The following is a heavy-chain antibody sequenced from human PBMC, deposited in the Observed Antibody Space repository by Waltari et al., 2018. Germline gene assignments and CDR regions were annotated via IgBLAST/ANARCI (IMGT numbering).Heavy chain of an antibody. D-gene: IGHD6-19*01. CDR2: VDHSGSD. CDR1: GGPFSGYY. J-gene: IGHJ4*02. CDR3: ARDARDWEAVANTYFDS. Sequence: QVQLQQWGAGLLKPSETLSLTCAVYGGPFSGYYWCWIRQPPGKGLEWIGEVDHSGSDNYSPSLKSRATISVDTSKKQFSLTRTSVTAADTAVYYCARDARDWEAVANTYFDSWGQGTLVAVSS. V-gene: IGHV4-34*02.